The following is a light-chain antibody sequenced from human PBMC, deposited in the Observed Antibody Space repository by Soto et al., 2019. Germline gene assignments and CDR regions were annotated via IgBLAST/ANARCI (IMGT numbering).Light chain of an antibody. CDR2: YND. CDR3: ATWDDRLTAWV. J-gene: IGLJ3*02. V-gene: IGLV1-36*01. Sequence: QSVLTQSPSVSGAPRQSVNISCSGNNSNIGSNAVHWYQQLPGKAPKLLMYYNDMLPSGVSDRFSGSKSGTSASLAISGLQSEDDGDYYCATWDDRLTAWVFGGGTKLTVL. CDR1: NSNIGSNA.